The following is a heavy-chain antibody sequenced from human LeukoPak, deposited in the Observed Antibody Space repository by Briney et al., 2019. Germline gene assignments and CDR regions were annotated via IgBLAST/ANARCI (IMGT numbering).Heavy chain of an antibody. D-gene: IGHD3-22*01. CDR1: GISFSNYS. Sequence: GGSLRLSCAASGISFSNYSMNWVRQAPGKGLEWVSLISSSSRFIYYGDSVKGRFTISRDNAKNSLYLQMNSLRAEDTALYYCAKDITYYYDSSGYGYWGQGTLVTVSS. CDR2: ISSSSRFI. CDR3: AKDITYYYDSSGYGY. V-gene: IGHV3-21*04. J-gene: IGHJ4*02.